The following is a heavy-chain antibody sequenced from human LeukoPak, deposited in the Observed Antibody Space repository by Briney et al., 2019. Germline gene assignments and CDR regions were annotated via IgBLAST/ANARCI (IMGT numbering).Heavy chain of an antibody. J-gene: IGHJ4*02. Sequence: PGGSLRLSCAASGFTFSKNAMHRVRQAPGKGLEWVAVISVDGRDLYHADSVKGRFTISRDNSKNTLYLQMTSLRTDDTAVYYCARDKSAAADYYFDFWGQGTLVTVSS. CDR3: ARDKSAAADYYFDF. CDR2: ISVDGRDL. CDR1: GFTFSKNA. D-gene: IGHD3-10*01. V-gene: IGHV3-30*04.